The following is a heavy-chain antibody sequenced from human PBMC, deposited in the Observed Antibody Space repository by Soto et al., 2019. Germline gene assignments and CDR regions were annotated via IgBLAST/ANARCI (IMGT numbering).Heavy chain of an antibody. CDR3: ATIHGGYCSGGSCYYFDY. Sequence: QVQLQESGPGLVKPSQTLSLTCTVSGGSISSGGYYWSWIRQHPGKGLEWIGYIYYSGSTYYNPSLKSRVTISVDTSKNQFSLKLSSVTAADTAVYYCATIHGGYCSGGSCYYFDYWGQGTLVTVSS. CDR1: GGSISSGGYY. D-gene: IGHD2-15*01. J-gene: IGHJ4*02. CDR2: IYYSGST. V-gene: IGHV4-31*03.